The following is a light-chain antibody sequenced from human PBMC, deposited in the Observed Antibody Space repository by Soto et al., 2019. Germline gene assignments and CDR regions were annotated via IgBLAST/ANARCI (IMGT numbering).Light chain of an antibody. CDR3: MQALQTQLT. CDR2: LGS. CDR1: QSLLHSNGYNY. V-gene: IGKV2-28*01. Sequence: DIVMTQSPPSLPVTPGEPASISCRSSQSLLHSNGYNYLDWYLQKPGQSPQLLIYLGSNRASGVTDRFSGSGSGTDFTLKISRVEAEDVGVYYCMQALQTQLTVGGGTKVEIK. J-gene: IGKJ4*01.